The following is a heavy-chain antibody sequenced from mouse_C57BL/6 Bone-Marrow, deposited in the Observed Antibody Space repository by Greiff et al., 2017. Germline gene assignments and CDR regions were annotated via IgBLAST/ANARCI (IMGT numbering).Heavy chain of an antibody. CDR1: GYTFTSYW. J-gene: IGHJ2*01. CDR2: IDPSDSYT. V-gene: IGHV1-69*01. D-gene: IGHD2-2*01. CDR3: AREGGWLRRGDYFDY. Sequence: QVQLQQPGAELVMPGASVKLSCKASGYTFTSYWMHWVKQRPGQGLEWIGEIDPSDSYTNYNQKFKGKSTLTVDQSSSTAYMQLSSLTSEDSAVYYCAREGGWLRRGDYFDYWGQGTTLTVSS.